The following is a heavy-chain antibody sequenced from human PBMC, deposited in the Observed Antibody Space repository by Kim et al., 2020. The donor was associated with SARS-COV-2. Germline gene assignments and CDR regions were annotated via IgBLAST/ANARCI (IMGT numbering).Heavy chain of an antibody. CDR2: FDPEDGET. Sequence: ASVKVSCKVSGYTLTELSMHWVRQAPGKGLEWMGGFDPEDGETIYAQKFQGRVTMTEDTSTDTAYMELSSLRSEDTAVYYCATDSWWLVREGAFDIWGQGTMVTVSS. CDR1: GYTLTELS. CDR3: ATDSWWLVREGAFDI. J-gene: IGHJ3*02. D-gene: IGHD6-19*01. V-gene: IGHV1-24*01.